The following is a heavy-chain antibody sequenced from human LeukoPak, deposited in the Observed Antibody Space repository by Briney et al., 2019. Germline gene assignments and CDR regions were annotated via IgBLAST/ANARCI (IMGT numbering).Heavy chain of an antibody. CDR2: IIPIFGTA. CDR1: GYTFASYG. V-gene: IGHV1-69*13. D-gene: IGHD3-22*01. J-gene: IGHJ1*01. CDR3: ARSGAKPTYYYDSSGYYPSPEYFQH. Sequence: ASVKVSCRASGYTFASYGISWVRQAPGQGLEWMGGIIPIFGTANYAQKFQGRVTITADESTSTAYMELSSLRSEDTAVYYCARSGAKPTYYYDSSGYYPSPEYFQHWGQGSLVTVSS.